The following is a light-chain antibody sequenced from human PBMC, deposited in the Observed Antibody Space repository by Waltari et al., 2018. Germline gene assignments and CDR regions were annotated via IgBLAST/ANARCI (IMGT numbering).Light chain of an antibody. CDR2: KDT. V-gene: IGLV3-27*01. Sequence: SYELTQPSSVSVSPGQTARITCSGDVLTEKYARWFQQKPGQAPVLVIFKDTERPSGISERFSGASSETTVTLTIRGAQVEDEGYYYCSAAADNNRVFGGGTKLTVL. J-gene: IGLJ3*02. CDR1: VLTEKY. CDR3: SAAADNNRV.